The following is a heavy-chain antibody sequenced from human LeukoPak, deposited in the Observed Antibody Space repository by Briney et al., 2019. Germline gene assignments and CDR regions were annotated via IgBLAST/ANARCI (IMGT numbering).Heavy chain of an antibody. V-gene: IGHV4-59*01. CDR2: IYYSGST. CDR1: GGSISSYY. D-gene: IGHD2-15*01. J-gene: IGHJ4*02. CDR3: ARIRCSGGSCYEDY. Sequence: PSETLSLTCTVSGGSISSYYWSWIRQPPGKGLEWIGYIYYSGSTNYNPSLKSRVTISVDTSKNQFSLKLSSVTAADTAVYYCARIRCSGGSCYEDYWGQGTLVTVSS.